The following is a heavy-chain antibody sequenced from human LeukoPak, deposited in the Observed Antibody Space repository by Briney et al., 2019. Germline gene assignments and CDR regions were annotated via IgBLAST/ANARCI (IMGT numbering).Heavy chain of an antibody. J-gene: IGHJ4*02. Sequence: GESLKISCKGSGYSFTNYWISWVRQMPGKGLEWMGIIYPGDSDTRYSPSFQGQVTISADKSITTAYLQWGSLKASDTAMYYCARLLNYDDLDYWGQGTLVTVSS. V-gene: IGHV5-51*01. D-gene: IGHD3-22*01. CDR1: GYSFTNYW. CDR3: ARLLNYDDLDY. CDR2: IYPGDSDT.